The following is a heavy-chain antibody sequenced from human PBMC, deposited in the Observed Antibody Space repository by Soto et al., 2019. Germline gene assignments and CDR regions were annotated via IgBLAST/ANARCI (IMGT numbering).Heavy chain of an antibody. CDR1: GGSISSSSYY. CDR3: ARSRTSDGGHY. D-gene: IGHD3-16*01. V-gene: IGHV4-39*01. J-gene: IGHJ4*02. CDR2: IYYSGST. Sequence: SETLSLTCAVSGGSISSSSYYWGWIRQPPGKGLEWIGSIYYSGSTYYTPSLQSRVAISVDTSKNQFSLKLNSVTAADTAVYYCARSRTSDGGHYWGQGILVTVSS.